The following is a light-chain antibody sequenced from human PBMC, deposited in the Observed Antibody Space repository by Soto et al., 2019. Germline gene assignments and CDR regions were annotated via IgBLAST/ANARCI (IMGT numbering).Light chain of an antibody. V-gene: IGKV3-20*01. Sequence: EMVLTQSPGTLSLSPGERATLSCRASQSVSSSYLAWYQQKTGQAPRLLIYGASIRATGIPDRFSGSGSATDFTLTISRLEPEDFEVYYWQQYGCSPYTFGQGTKLEIK. CDR1: QSVSSSY. J-gene: IGKJ2*01. CDR3: QQYGCSPYT. CDR2: GAS.